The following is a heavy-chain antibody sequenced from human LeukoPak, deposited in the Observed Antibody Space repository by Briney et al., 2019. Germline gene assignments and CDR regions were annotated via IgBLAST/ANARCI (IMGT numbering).Heavy chain of an antibody. CDR2: ISGSGGNT. J-gene: IGHJ3*02. CDR3: ANRPISHAQFDI. Sequence: GGSLRLSCAASGFTFSSYAMTWVRQAPGKGLEWVSAISGSGGNTYYADSVKGRFTISRDNSKNTLYLQMNSLRAEDTAVYYCANRPISHAQFDIWGQGTMVTVSS. V-gene: IGHV3-23*01. CDR1: GFTFSSYA.